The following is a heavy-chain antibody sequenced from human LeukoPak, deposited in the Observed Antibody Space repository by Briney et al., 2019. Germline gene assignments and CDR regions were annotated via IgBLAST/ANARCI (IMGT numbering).Heavy chain of an antibody. J-gene: IGHJ5*02. D-gene: IGHD2-15*01. CDR2: MNPNSGNT. Sequence: ASVKVSCKASGYTFTSYDINWVRQATGQGLEWMGWMNPNSGNTGYAQKFQGRVTITRNTSISTAYMELSSLRSEDTAVYYCASGKGYCSGGSCFWGNWFDPWGQGTLVTVSS. CDR1: GYTFTSYD. V-gene: IGHV1-8*03. CDR3: ASGKGYCSGGSCFWGNWFDP.